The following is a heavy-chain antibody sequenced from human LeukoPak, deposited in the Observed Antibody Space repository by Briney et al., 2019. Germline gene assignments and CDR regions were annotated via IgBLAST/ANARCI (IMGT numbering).Heavy chain of an antibody. D-gene: IGHD1-1*01. Sequence: SQTLSPTCAISGDSVSSNSAAWNWIRQSPSRGLEWLGRTYYRSKWYNDYAVSVKSRITINPDTSKNQFSLQLNSVTPEDTAVYYCARDSRESDWNDYSWFDPWGQGTLVTVSS. CDR1: GDSVSSNSAA. V-gene: IGHV6-1*01. J-gene: IGHJ5*02. CDR3: ARDSRESDWNDYSWFDP. CDR2: TYYRSKWYN.